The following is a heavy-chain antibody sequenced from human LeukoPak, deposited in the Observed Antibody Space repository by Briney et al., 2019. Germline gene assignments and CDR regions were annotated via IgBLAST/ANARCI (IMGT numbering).Heavy chain of an antibody. V-gene: IGHV1-18*01. J-gene: IGHJ6*03. D-gene: IGHD3-22*01. CDR3: ARAYYYDSSGYYWGVYYYMDV. CDR2: ISGYNGNT. Sequence: ASVKVSCKASGYSFTNYGISWVRQAPGQGLEWMGWISGYNGNTNYAKKFQGRVTMTTDTSTSTAHMELRSLRSDDTAVYYCARAYYYDSSGYYWGVYYYMDVWGKGTSVTVSS. CDR1: GYSFTNYG.